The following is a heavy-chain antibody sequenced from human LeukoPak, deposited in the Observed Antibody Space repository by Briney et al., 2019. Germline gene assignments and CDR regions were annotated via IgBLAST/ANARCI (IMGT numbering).Heavy chain of an antibody. CDR1: GGSVSNYY. CDR3: ATRKLGNDY. Sequence: PSETLSLTCTVSGGSVSNYYWSWIRQSPGKGLEWIGYIYYTETSYNPSLKSRVTISADTSKNQFSLKLYTVTAADTAVYYCATRKLGNDYWGQGTLVTVSS. CDR2: IYYTET. V-gene: IGHV4-59*02. J-gene: IGHJ4*02. D-gene: IGHD7-27*01.